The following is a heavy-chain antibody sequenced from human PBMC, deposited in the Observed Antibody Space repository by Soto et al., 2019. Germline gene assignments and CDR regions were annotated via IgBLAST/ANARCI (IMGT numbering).Heavy chain of an antibody. V-gene: IGHV1-3*01. CDR1: GYTFTSYA. D-gene: IGHD3-10*01. CDR3: ARDDGSGSYTRYYYYGMDV. Sequence: QVQLVQSGAEVKKPGASVKVSCKASGYTFTSYAMHWVRQAPGQRLEWMGWINAGNGNTKYSQKFQGRVTITRDTSASTAYMELSSLRSEDTAVYYSARDDGSGSYTRYYYYGMDVWGQGTTVTVSS. CDR2: INAGNGNT. J-gene: IGHJ6*02.